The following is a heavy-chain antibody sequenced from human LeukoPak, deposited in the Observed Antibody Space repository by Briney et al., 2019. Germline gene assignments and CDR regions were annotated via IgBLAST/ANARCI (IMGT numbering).Heavy chain of an antibody. J-gene: IGHJ4*02. V-gene: IGHV1-46*01. CDR1: GYTFTSYY. Sequence: GASVKVSCKASGYTFTSYYIHWVRQAPGQGLEWMGVINPSGGTTTYAQKFQGRVTMTRDTSTSTVYMELSSLRSEDTAVFYCARDLYYFHYWGQGTLVTVSS. CDR2: INPSGGTT. CDR3: ARDLYYFHY.